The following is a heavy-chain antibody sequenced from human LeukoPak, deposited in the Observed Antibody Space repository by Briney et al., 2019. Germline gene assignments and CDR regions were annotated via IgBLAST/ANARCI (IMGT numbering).Heavy chain of an antibody. Sequence: GGSLRLSCAAPGFTFSSYSMNWVRQAPGEGLEWVSSISSGSSYIYYADSVKGRFTISRDNAKNSLYLQMNSLRAEDTAVYYCARDYRALTYYDFWSGYPYFDYWGQGTLVTVSS. CDR2: ISSGSSYI. V-gene: IGHV3-21*01. CDR1: GFTFSSYS. CDR3: ARDYRALTYYDFWSGYPYFDY. J-gene: IGHJ4*02. D-gene: IGHD3-3*01.